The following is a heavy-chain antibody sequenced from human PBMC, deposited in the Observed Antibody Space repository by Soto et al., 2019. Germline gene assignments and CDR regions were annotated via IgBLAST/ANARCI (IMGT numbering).Heavy chain of an antibody. J-gene: IGHJ5*02. Sequence: GESLKISCQGSGYSFTNYWVGSVRQIPGRGLEWMGIIHPGDSDTRYSPSFQGQVTISADKSISTAYLQWSSLKASDTAIYYCAYARYNRNQGWFDPWGQGTLVTVSS. CDR3: AYARYNRNQGWFDP. CDR1: GYSFTNYW. V-gene: IGHV5-51*01. D-gene: IGHD1-20*01. CDR2: IHPGDSDT.